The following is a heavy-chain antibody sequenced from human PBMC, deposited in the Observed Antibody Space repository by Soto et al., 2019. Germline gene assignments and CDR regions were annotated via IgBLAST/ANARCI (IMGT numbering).Heavy chain of an antibody. Sequence: EVQLVESGGGLVQPGGSLRLYCAASGFTFRNYWMSWVRQAPGKGLEWVASIKQDGSEKYYVDSVKGRFTISKDDAKNSLYLQMSSLRAEDTAVYYCARASWGMDVWGQGTTVTVSS. CDR1: GFTFRNYW. D-gene: IGHD6-6*01. V-gene: IGHV3-7*05. CDR2: IKQDGSEK. CDR3: ARASWGMDV. J-gene: IGHJ6*02.